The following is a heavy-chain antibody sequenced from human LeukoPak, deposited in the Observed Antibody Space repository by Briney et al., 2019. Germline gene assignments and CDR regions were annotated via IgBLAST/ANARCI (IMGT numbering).Heavy chain of an antibody. CDR3: AKVATYYYGSGSPPHAFDI. CDR2: ISWNSGSI. V-gene: IGHV3-9*01. D-gene: IGHD3-10*01. CDR1: GFIFDDYA. J-gene: IGHJ3*02. Sequence: PGGSLRLSCAASGFIFDDYAMHWVRQAPGKGLEWVSGISWNSGSIAYADSVKGRFTISRDNAKNSLYLQISSLTAEDTALYYCAKVATYYYGSGSPPHAFDIWGQGTMVTVSS.